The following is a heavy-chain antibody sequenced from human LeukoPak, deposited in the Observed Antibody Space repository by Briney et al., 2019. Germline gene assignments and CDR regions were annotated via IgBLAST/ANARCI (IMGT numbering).Heavy chain of an antibody. CDR1: GGSISHYY. V-gene: IGHV4-4*07. D-gene: IGHD6-13*01. J-gene: IGHJ4*02. Sequence: SETLSLTCSVSGGSISHYYWSWIRQPAGKGLAWIGHIYSTGSANYNPSLKSRVTISVDKSKNQFSLKLTSVTAADTAVYYCARAYSISWYYFDYWGQGTLVTVSS. CDR3: ARAYSISWYYFDY. CDR2: IYSTGSA.